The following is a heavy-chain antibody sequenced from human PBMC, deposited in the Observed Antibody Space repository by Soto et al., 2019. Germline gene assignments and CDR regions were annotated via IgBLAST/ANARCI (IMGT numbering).Heavy chain of an antibody. CDR2: IYWDDDK. J-gene: IGHJ5*02. CDR3: AHRPGYYDSRGSFWFAP. Sequence: QITLKESGPTLVKPTQTLTLTCTFSGFSLSTSGVGVGWIRQPPGKALEWLALIYWDDDKRYSPSLKSRLTITKHTSKNQVVLTMTTMDPVHTATYYCAHRPGYYDSRGSFWFAPWGQGTLVTVSS. CDR1: GFSLSTSGVG. V-gene: IGHV2-5*02. D-gene: IGHD3-22*01.